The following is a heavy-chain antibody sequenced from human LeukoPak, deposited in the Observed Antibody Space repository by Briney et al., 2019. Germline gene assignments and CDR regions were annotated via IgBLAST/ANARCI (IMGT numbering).Heavy chain of an antibody. CDR3: AGVVGGSYSMDV. Sequence: SETLSLTCSVSGGSVSSGSYYWSWIRQPPGKGLEWIGYIYYSGSTKYNPSLKSRVTISIDTSKNQFSLKLSSMTAADTAMYYCAGVVGGSYSMDVWGQGTTVTVSS. CDR2: IYYSGST. V-gene: IGHV4-61*01. J-gene: IGHJ6*03. D-gene: IGHD1-26*01. CDR1: GGSVSSGSYY.